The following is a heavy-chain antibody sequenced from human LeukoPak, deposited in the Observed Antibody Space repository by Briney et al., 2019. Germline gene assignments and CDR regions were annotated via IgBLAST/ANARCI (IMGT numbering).Heavy chain of an antibody. CDR1: GFTFSSYA. CDR3: ATGPLDY. V-gene: IGHV3-15*01. J-gene: IGHJ4*02. Sequence: GGSLRLSCAASGFTFSSYAMSWVRQVPGKGLEWIGRINSKTDGGPTVYSAPVKGRLNISRDDSKNTLFLQMNSLETDDTAVYYCATGPLDYWGQGALVTVSS. CDR2: INSKTDGGPT.